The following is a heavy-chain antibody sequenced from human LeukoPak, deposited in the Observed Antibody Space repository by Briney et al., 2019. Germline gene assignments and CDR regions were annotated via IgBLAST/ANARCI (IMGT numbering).Heavy chain of an antibody. CDR2: IRYDETTK. V-gene: IGHV3-30*02. CDR3: VKGEVFSSGWYFDY. Sequence: QPGGSLRLSCAASGFTFSSYGMHWVRQAPGKGLEWVAFIRYDETTKYYADSVKGRFTISRDNSKNTLYLQMNSLRGEDTAVYYCVKGEVFSSGWYFDYWGQGTLVTVSS. D-gene: IGHD6-19*01. CDR1: GFTFSSYG. J-gene: IGHJ4*02.